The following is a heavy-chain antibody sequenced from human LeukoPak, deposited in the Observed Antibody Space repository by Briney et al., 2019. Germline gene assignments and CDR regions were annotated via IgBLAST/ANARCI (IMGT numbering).Heavy chain of an antibody. D-gene: IGHD1-1*01. CDR1: GGSISGYY. Sequence: SETLSLSCTVSGGSISGYYWSWIRHPAGKGLEWIGRIYTSRSTNYNPSLKSRVTMSVDTSKNQFSLKLSSVTAADTAVYYCAIDRNCNQEDAFDIWGQGTMVTVSS. V-gene: IGHV4-4*07. CDR3: AIDRNCNQEDAFDI. J-gene: IGHJ3*02. CDR2: IYTSRST.